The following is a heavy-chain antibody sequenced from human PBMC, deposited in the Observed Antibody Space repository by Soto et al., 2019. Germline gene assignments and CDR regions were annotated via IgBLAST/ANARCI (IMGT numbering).Heavy chain of an antibody. CDR3: AAGGGLPRYY. Sequence: QLQLQESGSGLVKPSQTLSLTCAVSGGSISSGGYSWSWIRQPPGKGLEWIGYIYHSGSTYYNPSRKSRVTIAVDRTKIPFALKLSSVTAADTAVYYCAAGGGLPRYYWGQGTLVTVSS. D-gene: IGHD5-12*01. CDR1: GGSISSGGYS. J-gene: IGHJ4*02. CDR2: IYHSGST. V-gene: IGHV4-30-2*01.